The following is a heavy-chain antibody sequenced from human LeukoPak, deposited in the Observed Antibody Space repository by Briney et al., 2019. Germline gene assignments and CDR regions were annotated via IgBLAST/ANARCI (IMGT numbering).Heavy chain of an antibody. J-gene: IGHJ4*02. CDR3: ARSMSSGWFPLGH. D-gene: IGHD6-19*01. CDR1: GFTFSSYS. V-gene: IGHV3-21*04. Sequence: KTGGSLRLSCAASGFTFSSYSMNWVRQAPGKGLEWVSSISSSSSYIYYADSVKGRFTISRDNSKNTLYLQMNSLRAEGTAVYYCARSMSSGWFPLGHWGQGTLVTVSS. CDR2: ISSSSSYI.